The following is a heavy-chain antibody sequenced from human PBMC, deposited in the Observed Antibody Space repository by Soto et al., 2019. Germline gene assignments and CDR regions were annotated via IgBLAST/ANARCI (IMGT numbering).Heavy chain of an antibody. V-gene: IGHV3-48*03. D-gene: IGHD3-16*01. CDR1: GFTFSSYE. Sequence: GVSLRLSCAASGFTFSSYEMNWVRQAPGKGLEWVSYISSSGSTIYYADSVKGRFTISRDNAKNSLYLQMNSLRAEDTAVYYCARAPFGAAHGYFDLWGRGTLVTVSS. CDR2: ISSSGSTI. J-gene: IGHJ2*01. CDR3: ARAPFGAAHGYFDL.